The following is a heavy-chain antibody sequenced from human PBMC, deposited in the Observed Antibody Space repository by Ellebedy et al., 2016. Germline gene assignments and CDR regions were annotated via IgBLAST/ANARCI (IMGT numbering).Heavy chain of an antibody. Sequence: SETLSLXXAVYGGSFSGYYWSWIRQPPGKGLEWIGEINHSGSTNYNPSLKSRVTISVDTSKNQFSLKLSSVTAADTAVYYCASDYGDYGGYMDVWGKGTTVTVSS. CDR3: ASDYGDYGGYMDV. CDR1: GGSFSGYY. D-gene: IGHD4-17*01. V-gene: IGHV4-34*01. CDR2: INHSGST. J-gene: IGHJ6*03.